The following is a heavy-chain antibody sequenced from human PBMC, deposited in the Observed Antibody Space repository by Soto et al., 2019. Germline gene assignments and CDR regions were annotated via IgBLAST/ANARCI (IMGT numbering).Heavy chain of an antibody. CDR2: VYYSGST. Sequence: QVQLQESGPGLVKPSETLSLTCTVSGGSISSYYWSWIRQPPRKGLEWIASVYYSGSTNYNPSLKSRVTISMGTSKNQFSLKMSSVTAADTAVYYCASSSGWYYFDYWGQGTLVIVSS. J-gene: IGHJ4*02. D-gene: IGHD6-19*01. CDR3: ASSSGWYYFDY. CDR1: GGSISSYY. V-gene: IGHV4-59*01.